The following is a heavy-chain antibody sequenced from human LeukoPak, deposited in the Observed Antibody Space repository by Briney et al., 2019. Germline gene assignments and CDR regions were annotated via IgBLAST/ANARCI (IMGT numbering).Heavy chain of an antibody. Sequence: SETLSLTCTVSGGSITTYYWSWIRQPAGEGLERIGRIYSSGSANYNPSLKSRVTMSVDTSKNQFSLKLSSVTAADTAVYYCARASSWIWFDPWGQGTLVTVSS. CDR3: ARASSWIWFDP. J-gene: IGHJ5*02. D-gene: IGHD6-13*01. CDR2: IYSSGSA. CDR1: GGSITTYY. V-gene: IGHV4-4*07.